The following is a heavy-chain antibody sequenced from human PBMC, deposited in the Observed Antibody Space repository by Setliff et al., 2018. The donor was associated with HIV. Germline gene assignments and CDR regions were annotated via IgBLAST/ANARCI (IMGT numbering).Heavy chain of an antibody. CDR1: GGSFSNYY. V-gene: IGHV4-34*01. CDR3: ARIVTVSHWFDP. CDR2: INQSGST. J-gene: IGHJ5*02. Sequence: SETLSLTCAVYGGSFSNYYWNWIRQPPGKGLEWIVEINQSGSTNDNPSLKSRVTISVDTSKNQFSRKMSPVTAADTAVYYCARIVTVSHWFDPWGQGTLVTVSS. D-gene: IGHD4-4*01.